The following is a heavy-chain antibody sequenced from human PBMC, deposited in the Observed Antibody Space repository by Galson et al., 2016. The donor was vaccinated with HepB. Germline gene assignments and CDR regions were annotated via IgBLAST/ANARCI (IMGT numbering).Heavy chain of an antibody. CDR3: TRVTIYGVVDL. Sequence: SETLSLTCTFSSDSITGHYCSWIRQSPGKGLEWIGYIYYSGSTNYNPSLKSRVTMLVDTSKNQFSMMLTSVTAADTAVYYCTRVTIYGVVDLWGQGTPVTVSS. J-gene: IGHJ5*02. D-gene: IGHD3-3*01. CDR2: IYYSGST. V-gene: IGHV4-59*11. CDR1: SDSITGHY.